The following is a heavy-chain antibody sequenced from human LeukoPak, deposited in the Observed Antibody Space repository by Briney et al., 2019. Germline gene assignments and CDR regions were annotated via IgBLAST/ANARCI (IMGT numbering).Heavy chain of an antibody. Sequence: SETLSLSCAVYGGSFSGYYWSWIRQPPGKGLEWIGEINHSGSTNYNPSLKSRVTISVDTSKNQFSLKLSSVTAADTAVYYCARENYYYYYMDVWGKGTTVTVSS. CDR1: GGSFSGYY. CDR3: ARENYYYYYMDV. V-gene: IGHV4-34*01. J-gene: IGHJ6*03. CDR2: INHSGST.